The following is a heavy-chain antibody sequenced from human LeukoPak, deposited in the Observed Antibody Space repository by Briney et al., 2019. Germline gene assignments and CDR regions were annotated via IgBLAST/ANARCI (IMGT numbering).Heavy chain of an antibody. Sequence: PGGSLRLSCAASGFTSSTYAMSWVRQAPGKGLEWVSAISGSDDSTYYADSVKGRFTISRDSSKNTLYPQMNSLRAEDTAVYYCARDRNTDFWSGYYTNYFDYWGQGTLVTVSS. D-gene: IGHD3-3*01. CDR1: GFTSSTYA. J-gene: IGHJ4*02. CDR2: ISGSDDST. V-gene: IGHV3-23*01. CDR3: ARDRNTDFWSGYYTNYFDY.